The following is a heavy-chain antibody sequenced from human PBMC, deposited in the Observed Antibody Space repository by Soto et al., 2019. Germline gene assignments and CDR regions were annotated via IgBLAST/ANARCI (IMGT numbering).Heavy chain of an antibody. CDR3: AKDGGYCSGGSCYGSFDY. CDR2: ISKDGSNK. Sequence: PGGSLRLSWVVSGFTLSSYCIHWVRQAPDKGLGWVAVISKDGSNKNYADFVTGRLTISRDNSKNTPYQQINSQMAADTAVNERAKDGGYCSGGSCYGSFDYWGQGTLVTVSS. CDR1: GFTLSSYC. J-gene: IGHJ4*02. D-gene: IGHD2-15*01. V-gene: IGHV3-30*18.